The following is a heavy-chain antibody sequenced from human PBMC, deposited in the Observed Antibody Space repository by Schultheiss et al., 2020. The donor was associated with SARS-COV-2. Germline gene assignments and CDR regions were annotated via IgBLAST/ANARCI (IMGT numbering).Heavy chain of an antibody. CDR3: ARVRFLGTKGNGLDV. CDR2: ISSSSHYI. CDR1: GFTFSSYV. D-gene: IGHD3-3*01. J-gene: IGHJ6*02. Sequence: GGSLRLSCAASGFTFSSYVMSWVRQAPGKGLEWVSSISSSSHYIYYADSVKGRFTISRDNARKSLYLQMNSLRAEDAAVYYCARVRFLGTKGNGLDVWGLGTTVTVSS. V-gene: IGHV3-21*01.